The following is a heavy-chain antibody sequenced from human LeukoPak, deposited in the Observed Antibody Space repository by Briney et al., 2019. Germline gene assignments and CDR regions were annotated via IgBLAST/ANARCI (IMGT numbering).Heavy chain of an antibody. CDR2: IYYSGST. CDR1: GDSISSDY. J-gene: IGHJ4*02. V-gene: IGHV4-59*01. D-gene: IGHD3-22*01. CDR3: ASSRRDTYYYDSSGYYLSYFDY. Sequence: SETLSLTCNVSGDSISSDYWSWIRQPPGKGLEWIGHIYYSGSTNYNPSLKSRVTILVDASKNHFSLKVSSVTAADTAVYYCASSRRDTYYYDSSGYYLSYFDYWGQGTLVTVSS.